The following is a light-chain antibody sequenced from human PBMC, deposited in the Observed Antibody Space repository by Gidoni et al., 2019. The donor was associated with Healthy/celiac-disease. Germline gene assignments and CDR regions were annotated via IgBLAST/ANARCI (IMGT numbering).Light chain of an antibody. CDR2: LGS. Sequence: EIVMNQSPLSLPVTPGEPASISCRSSQSLLHRNGYNYLDWYLQKPGQSPQLLIYLGSNRASGVPDRFSGSGSGTDFTLKISRVEAEDVGVYYCMQALQTWTFGQGTKVEIK. CDR3: MQALQTWT. V-gene: IGKV2-28*01. J-gene: IGKJ1*01. CDR1: QSLLHRNGYNY.